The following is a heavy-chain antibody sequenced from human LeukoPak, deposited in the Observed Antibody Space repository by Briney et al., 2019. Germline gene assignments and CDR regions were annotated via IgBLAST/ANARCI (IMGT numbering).Heavy chain of an antibody. D-gene: IGHD3-10*01. Sequence: GGSLRLSCAASGFTFSSYGMSWVRQAPGKGLEWVAFIRYDGSNKYYADSVKGRFTISRDNSKNTLYLQMNSLSTEDTAVYYCVRESITYYYYMDVWGKGTTVTISS. V-gene: IGHV3-30*02. CDR2: IRYDGSNK. CDR3: VRESITYYYYMDV. J-gene: IGHJ6*03. CDR1: GFTFSSYG.